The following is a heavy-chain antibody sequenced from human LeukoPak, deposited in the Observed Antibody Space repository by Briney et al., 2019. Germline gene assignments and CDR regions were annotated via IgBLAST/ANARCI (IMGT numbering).Heavy chain of an antibody. CDR1: GGSISSYY. CDR2: IYTSGST. D-gene: IGHD3-10*01. Sequence: SETLSLTCTVSGGSISSYYWSWIRQPAGKGLEWIGRIYTSGSTNYNPSLKSRVTMSVDTSKNQFSLKLSSVTAADTAVYYCATNLQDYYGSGSYLSSHAFDIWGQGTMVTVSS. CDR3: ATNLQDYYGSGSYLSSHAFDI. V-gene: IGHV4-4*07. J-gene: IGHJ3*02.